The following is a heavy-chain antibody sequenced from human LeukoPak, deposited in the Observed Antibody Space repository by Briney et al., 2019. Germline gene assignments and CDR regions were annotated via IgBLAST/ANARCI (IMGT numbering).Heavy chain of an antibody. Sequence: GGSLRLSCAVSGFTVSSNYMSWVRQAPGKELEWVSVIYSGGSTHYADSVKGRFTISRDNSENTLFLQMNSLRAEDTAVYYCAREKFGELRFDYWGQGTLVTVSS. D-gene: IGHD3-10*01. J-gene: IGHJ4*02. CDR1: GFTVSSNY. CDR2: IYSGGST. V-gene: IGHV3-53*01. CDR3: AREKFGELRFDY.